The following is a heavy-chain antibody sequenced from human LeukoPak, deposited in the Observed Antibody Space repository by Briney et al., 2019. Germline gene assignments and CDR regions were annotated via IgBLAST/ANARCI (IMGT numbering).Heavy chain of an antibody. V-gene: IGHV3-74*01. J-gene: IGHJ3*02. CDR2: INRDGTTT. CDR3: ARPSAQGNAFDI. Sequence: GGTLRLSCAASGFTFSSYWMHWVRQAPGKGLVWVSGINRDGTTTTYADSVTGRFTISRDNAKNTLYLQVNTLRAEDTAVYYCARPSAQGNAFDIWGQGTMVTVLS. CDR1: GFTFSSYW. D-gene: IGHD2-2*01.